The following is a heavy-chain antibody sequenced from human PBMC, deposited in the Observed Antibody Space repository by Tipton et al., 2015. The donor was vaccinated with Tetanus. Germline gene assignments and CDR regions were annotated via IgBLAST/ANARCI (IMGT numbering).Heavy chain of an antibody. V-gene: IGHV4-61*05. CDR2: VYHNGNT. Sequence: TLSLTCTVSGASISSSRRFDCGWIRQPPGKEPEWVGYVYHNGNTNYHPTLKGRLTVSVDTSKNQFSLNLKSVITADTAIYYCARANNDYPKKGPFDYWGQGILVTVSS. CDR1: GASISSSRRFD. J-gene: IGHJ4*02. CDR3: ARANNDYPKKGPFDY. D-gene: IGHD5-12*01.